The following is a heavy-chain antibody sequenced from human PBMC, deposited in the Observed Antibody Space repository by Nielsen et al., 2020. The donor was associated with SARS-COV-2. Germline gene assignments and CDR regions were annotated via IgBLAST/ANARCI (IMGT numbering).Heavy chain of an antibody. J-gene: IGHJ5*02. CDR2: IKSKIDGGTT. D-gene: IGHD2-2*01. CDR1: GFTFSKAW. V-gene: IGHV3-15*01. CDR3: ATARYCSRTSCSAGTDMFDP. Sequence: GGSLRLSCVASGFTFSKAWMGWVRQAPGKGLEWVGRIKSKIDGGTTDYAAPVKDRFTISRDDSKNTVYLDMSSLRTEDTAVYYCATARYCSRTSCSAGTDMFDPWGQGTQVIVSS.